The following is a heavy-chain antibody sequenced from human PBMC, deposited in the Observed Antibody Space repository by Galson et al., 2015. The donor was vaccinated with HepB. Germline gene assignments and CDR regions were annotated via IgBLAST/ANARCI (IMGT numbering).Heavy chain of an antibody. CDR1: GYTFTSYG. J-gene: IGHJ6*02. Sequence: SVKVSCKAPGYTFTSYGISWVRQAPGQGLEWMGWISVYNGNTNYAQKFQGRVTMTTDTSTSTAYMEVRSLRVDDTAVYYCARDGSKDCSSTSCYSGYYYYGMDVWGQGTTVTVSS. D-gene: IGHD2-2*02. CDR3: ARDGSKDCSSTSCYSGYYYYGMDV. CDR2: ISVYNGNT. V-gene: IGHV1-18*04.